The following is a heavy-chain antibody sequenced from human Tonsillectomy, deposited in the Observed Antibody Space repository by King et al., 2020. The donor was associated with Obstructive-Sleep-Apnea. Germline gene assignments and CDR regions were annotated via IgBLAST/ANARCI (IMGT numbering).Heavy chain of an antibody. CDR3: ARHLSAYAFMDV. J-gene: IGHJ6*02. Sequence: QLQESGPGLVKPSETLSLTCTVSGGSISSSSYYWGWIRQPPGKGLEWIGSIYYSGSTYYNPSLKSRVTISVDTSKNQFSLKLSSVTAADTAVYYCARHLSAYAFMDVWGQGTTVTVSS. D-gene: IGHD2-2*01. CDR1: GGSISSSSYY. V-gene: IGHV4-39*07. CDR2: IYYSGST.